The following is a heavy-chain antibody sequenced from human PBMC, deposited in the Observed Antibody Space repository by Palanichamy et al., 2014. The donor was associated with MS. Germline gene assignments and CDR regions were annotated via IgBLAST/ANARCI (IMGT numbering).Heavy chain of an antibody. D-gene: IGHD4-17*01. CDR3: ARVEARDQTYADI. CDR1: GGTFRNYN. J-gene: IGHJ4*02. CDR2: IIPILDRR. V-gene: IGHV1-69*04. Sequence: QVLLVQSGAEVKKPGSSVKVSCKTSGGTFRNYNVSWVRQAPGQGLEWMGRIIPILDRRDYAQNFQGRVTITADKSASKVYMELSGLKSEDTAIYYCARVEARDQTYADIWGQGTQVTVSS.